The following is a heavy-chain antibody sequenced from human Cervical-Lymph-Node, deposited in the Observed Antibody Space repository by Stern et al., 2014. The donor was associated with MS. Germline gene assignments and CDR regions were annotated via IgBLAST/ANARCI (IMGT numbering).Heavy chain of an antibody. CDR3: AREAMALPYYFDY. Sequence: MQLVPSGAEVRKPGESLRISCKASGYSFNSYWIGWVRQMPGKGLAWVGIIYPGDSDPRYSPSFQGQVTISLDKSISTAYLQWSSLKASDTAMYYCAREAMALPYYFDYWGQGTLVTVSS. CDR2: IYPGDSDP. D-gene: IGHD1-7*01. V-gene: IGHV5-51*01. CDR1: GYSFNSYW. J-gene: IGHJ4*02.